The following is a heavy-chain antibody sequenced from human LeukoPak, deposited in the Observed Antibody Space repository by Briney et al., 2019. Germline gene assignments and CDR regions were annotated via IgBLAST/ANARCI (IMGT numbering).Heavy chain of an antibody. CDR3: ARDYGGYSLAFDI. Sequence: PSETLSLTCTVFGGSISSGSYYWSWIRQPAGKGLEWLGRIHANGGTNYNPSLKSPVTISVDTSKNQFSLKLISVTAADTAVYFCARDYGGYSLAFDIWGQGTMVIVSS. D-gene: IGHD4-23*01. J-gene: IGHJ3*02. CDR2: IHANGGT. CDR1: GGSISSGSYY. V-gene: IGHV4-61*02.